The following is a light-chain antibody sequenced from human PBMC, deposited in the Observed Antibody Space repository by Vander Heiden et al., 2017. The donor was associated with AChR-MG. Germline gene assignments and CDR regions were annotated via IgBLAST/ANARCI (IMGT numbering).Light chain of an antibody. CDR3: AAWDDSLSGVV. CDR2: RNK. V-gene: IGLV1-47*01. Sequence: QSVLTQPPSASGTPGQRVTISCSGSSSNIGSTSVYWYQQLPVTAPKLLIYRNKQRPSGVSDRFSGSKSGTSASLAISGRRSEDEADYYCAAWDDSLSGVVFGGGTKLTVL. CDR1: SSNIGSTS. J-gene: IGLJ2*01.